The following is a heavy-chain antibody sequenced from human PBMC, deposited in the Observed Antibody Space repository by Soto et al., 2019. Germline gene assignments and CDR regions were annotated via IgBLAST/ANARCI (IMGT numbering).Heavy chain of an antibody. Sequence: QVQLVQSATEVKKPGASVKVSCKSSGYAFSTYGISWVRQAPGQGLEWMAWISAYNGDSNYAQHLQDRVTLTTDTSASTPYMELRSLRSDVTAVYFCPRSSATSFLWFDPWGQGTLVIVSP. CDR1: GYAFSTYG. CDR3: PRSSATSFLWFDP. CDR2: ISAYNGDS. J-gene: IGHJ5*02. D-gene: IGHD3-3*01. V-gene: IGHV1-18*01.